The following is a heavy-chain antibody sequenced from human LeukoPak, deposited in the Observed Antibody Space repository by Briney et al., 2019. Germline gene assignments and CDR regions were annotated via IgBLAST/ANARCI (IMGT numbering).Heavy chain of an antibody. J-gene: IGHJ4*02. CDR1: GGIFSRYA. V-gene: IGHV1-18*01. CDR2: ISAYNGNT. CDR3: ARVPGSGWYYFDY. D-gene: IGHD6-19*01. Sequence: GASGKASCKASGGIFSRYAISWVRPAPGQGLEWMGWISAYNGNTNYAQKLQGRVTMTTDTSTSTAYMELRSLRSDDTAVYYCARVPGSGWYYFDYWGQGTLVTVSS.